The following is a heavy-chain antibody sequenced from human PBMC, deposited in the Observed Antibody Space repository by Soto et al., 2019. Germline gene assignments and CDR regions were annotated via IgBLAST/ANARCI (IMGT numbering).Heavy chain of an antibody. Sequence: GGSLRLSCVVSGFMFSDHAMNWVRQAPGKGPEWISRIDESGGTTSYADSVKGRFTISRDNTRDSLYLHMSNLRAEGTAIYYCARDRSLNFAVPPYGMDVWGPGTTVTVSS. V-gene: IGHV3-48*03. CDR2: IDESGGTT. J-gene: IGHJ6*02. CDR3: ARDRSLNFAVPPYGMDV. D-gene: IGHD3-3*01. CDR1: GFMFSDHA.